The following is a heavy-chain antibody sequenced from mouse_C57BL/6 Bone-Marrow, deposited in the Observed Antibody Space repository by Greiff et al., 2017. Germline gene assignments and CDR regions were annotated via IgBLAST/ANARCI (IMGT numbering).Heavy chain of an antibody. D-gene: IGHD2-2*01. V-gene: IGHV5-6*01. J-gene: IGHJ3*01. CDR1: GFTFSSYC. CDR2: ISSGGSYT. Sequence: EVQLVESGGDLVMPGGSLKLSCAASGFTFSSYCMSWVRQTPDKRLEWVATISSGGSYTNYPDSVKGRFTISRDNAKNTLYLQISSLMSEDTAMYYCGRLVRGFAYWGQGTLVTVSA. CDR3: GRLVRGFAY.